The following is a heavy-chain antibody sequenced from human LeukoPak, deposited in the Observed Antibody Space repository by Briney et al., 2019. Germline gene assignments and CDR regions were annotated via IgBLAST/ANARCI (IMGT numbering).Heavy chain of an antibody. D-gene: IGHD1-26*01. J-gene: IGHJ4*02. CDR3: ARGSGSYFISDC. CDR2: INPNSGGT. V-gene: IGHV1-2*02. CDR1: VYTFTGYY. Sequence: ASVKVSCKASVYTFTGYYMHWVRQAPGQGLEWMGWINPNSGGTNYAQKFQGRVTMTRDTSISTAYMGLSRLRSDDTAVYYCARGSGSYFISDCWGQGTLVTVSS.